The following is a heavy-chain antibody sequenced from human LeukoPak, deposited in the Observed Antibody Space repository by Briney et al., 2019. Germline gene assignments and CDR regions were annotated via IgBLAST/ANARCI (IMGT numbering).Heavy chain of an antibody. CDR3: AREGAGYSSGWGTSYWYFDL. CDR1: GFTFSSYE. D-gene: IGHD6-19*01. J-gene: IGHJ2*01. Sequence: PGGSLRLSCAASGFTFSSYEMNWVRQAPGKGLEGVSYISSSGSTIYYADSVKGRFTISRDNAKNSLYLQMNSLRGEDTAVYYCAREGAGYSSGWGTSYWYFDLWGRGTLVTVSS. CDR2: ISSSGSTI. V-gene: IGHV3-48*03.